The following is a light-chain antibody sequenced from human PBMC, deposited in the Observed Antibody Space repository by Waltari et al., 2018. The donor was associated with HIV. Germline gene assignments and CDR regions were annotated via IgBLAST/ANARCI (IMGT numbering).Light chain of an antibody. CDR3: QSYDSSLSGSGV. V-gene: IGLV1-40*01. Sequence: QSVLTQPPSVSGAPGQRVTISCTGSTSNIGAGYDVPWYQQLPGTAPKLLIYGNNNRSSGVPDRFSGSKSGTSASLAITGLQAEDEADYYCQSYDSSLSGSGVFGGGTKLTVL. CDR2: GNN. CDR1: TSNIGAGYD. J-gene: IGLJ3*02.